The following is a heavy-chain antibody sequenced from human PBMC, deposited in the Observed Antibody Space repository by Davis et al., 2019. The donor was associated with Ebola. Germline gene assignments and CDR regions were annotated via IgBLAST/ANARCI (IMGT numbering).Heavy chain of an antibody. CDR3: AKDYFDH. V-gene: IGHV3-30*02. J-gene: IGHJ4*02. CDR1: GFTFGTYG. Sequence: GESLKISCTASGFTFGTYGMHWVRQSPGKGLEWMAVISFDGRYKYYGDSVKGRFTVSRDNSKNTVYLQMNSLRREDTAKYFCAKDYFDHWGQGVQVTVSS. CDR2: ISFDGRYK.